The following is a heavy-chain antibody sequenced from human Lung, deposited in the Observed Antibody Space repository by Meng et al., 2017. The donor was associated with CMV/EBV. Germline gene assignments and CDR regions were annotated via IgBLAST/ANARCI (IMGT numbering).Heavy chain of an antibody. Sequence: GGSXRLXXAASGFTFSSYSMNWVRQAPGKGLEWVSYISSSSSTIYYADSVKGRFTISRDNAKNSLYLQMNSLRAEDTAVYYCARDHCSSTSCYLYYYYYYGMDVWGQGXTVTVSS. CDR3: ARDHCSSTSCYLYYYYYYGMDV. D-gene: IGHD2-2*01. J-gene: IGHJ6*02. CDR1: GFTFSSYS. V-gene: IGHV3-48*04. CDR2: ISSSSSTI.